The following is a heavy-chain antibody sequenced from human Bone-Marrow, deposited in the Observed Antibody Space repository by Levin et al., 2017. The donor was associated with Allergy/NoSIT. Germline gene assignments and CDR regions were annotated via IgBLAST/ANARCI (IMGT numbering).Heavy chain of an antibody. V-gene: IGHV1-69*13. D-gene: IGHD2-2*01. CDR2: IIPIFGTP. Sequence: ASVKVSCKTSGGTFSNFVISWVRQAPGQGLEWMGGIIPIFGTPNYAQKFQDRVTITADASRSTAYMELSSLRSEDTAVYYCAKGMEVIVMIGDKYQYYGMDVWGQGTTVTVSS. CDR1: GGTFSNFV. J-gene: IGHJ6*02. CDR3: AKGMEVIVMIGDKYQYYGMDV.